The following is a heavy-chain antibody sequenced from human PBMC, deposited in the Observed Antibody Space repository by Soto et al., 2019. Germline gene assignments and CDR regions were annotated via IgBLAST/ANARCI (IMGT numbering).Heavy chain of an antibody. CDR2: ISSSGSTI. J-gene: IGHJ3*02. CDR1: GLTFSSYE. V-gene: IGHV3-48*03. CDR3: ARDLQVVAATGPDAFDI. Sequence: GGSLRLSCAASGLTFSSYEMNWVRQAPGKGLEWVSYISSSGSTIYYADSVKGRFTISRDNAKNSLYLQMNSLRAEDTAVYYCARDLQVVAATGPDAFDIWGQGTMVTVSS. D-gene: IGHD2-15*01.